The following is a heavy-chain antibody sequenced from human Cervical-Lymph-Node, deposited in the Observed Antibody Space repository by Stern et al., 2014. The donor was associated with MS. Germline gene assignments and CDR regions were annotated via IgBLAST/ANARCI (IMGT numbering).Heavy chain of an antibody. D-gene: IGHD4-17*01. CDR3: ARDLGTVTTPGDY. CDR1: GYTFTAYY. J-gene: IGHJ4*02. V-gene: IGHV1-2*04. Sequence: VQLVESGAEVKKPGASVSVSCKASGYTFTAYYLHWVRQAPGHGLEWMGWINPNNGDTKYAQNFQGWVNMTRDTSISTAYFDMSSLTSDDTAIYYCARDLGTVTTPGDYWGQGTLVTVSS. CDR2: INPNNGDT.